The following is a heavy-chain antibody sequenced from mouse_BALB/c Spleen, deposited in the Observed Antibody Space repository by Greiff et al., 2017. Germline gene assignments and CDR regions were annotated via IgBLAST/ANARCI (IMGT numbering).Heavy chain of an antibody. Sequence: QVQLQQSGAELARPGASVKMSCKASGYTFTSYTMHWLKQRPGQGLEWIGYINPSSGYTNYNQKFKDKATLTADKSSSTAYMQLSSLTSEDSAVYYCARDYGSSPYFDYWGQGTTLTVSS. CDR1: GYTFTSYT. CDR2: INPSSGYT. V-gene: IGHV1-4*01. CDR3: ARDYGSSPYFDY. J-gene: IGHJ2*01. D-gene: IGHD1-1*01.